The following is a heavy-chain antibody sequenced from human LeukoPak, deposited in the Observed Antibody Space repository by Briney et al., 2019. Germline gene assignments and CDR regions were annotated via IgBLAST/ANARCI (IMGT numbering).Heavy chain of an antibody. V-gene: IGHV3-23*01. CDR3: AKGKYSGYDLNNWFDP. D-gene: IGHD5-12*01. CDR2: VSGSGGST. Sequence: GGSLRLSCAASGFTFSSYTMSWVRQAPGKGLEWVSTVSGSGGSTYYADSVKGRSTISRDNSKNTLYLQMNSLRAEDTAVYYCAKGKYSGYDLNNWFDPWGQGTLVTVSS. CDR1: GFTFSSYT. J-gene: IGHJ5*02.